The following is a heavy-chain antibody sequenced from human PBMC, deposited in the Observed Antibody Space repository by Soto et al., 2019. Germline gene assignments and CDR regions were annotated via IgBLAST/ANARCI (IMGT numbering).Heavy chain of an antibody. V-gene: IGHV3-48*02. CDR1: GFTFSSYS. CDR3: ARENYDFWSGYFSEANYGMDV. D-gene: IGHD3-3*01. Sequence: PGGSLRLSCAASGFTFSSYSMNWVRQAPGKGLEWVSYISSSSSTIHYADSVKGRFTISRDNAKNSLYLQMNSLRDEDTAVYYCARENYDFWSGYFSEANYGMDVWGLGTTVTVS. CDR2: ISSSSSTI. J-gene: IGHJ6*02.